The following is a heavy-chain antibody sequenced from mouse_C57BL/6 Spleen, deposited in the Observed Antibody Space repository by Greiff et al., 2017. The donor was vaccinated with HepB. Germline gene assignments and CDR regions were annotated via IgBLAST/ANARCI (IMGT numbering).Heavy chain of an antibody. CDR2: IDPSDSYT. J-gene: IGHJ3*01. V-gene: IGHV1-69*01. D-gene: IGHD2-1*01. CDR3: ARGEDGNLFAY. CDR1: GYTFTSYW. Sequence: QVQLQQSGAELVMPGASVKLSCKASGYTFTSYWMHWVKQRPGQGLEWIGEIDPSDSYTNYNQKFKGKSTLTVDKSSSTAYMQLSSLTSEDSAVYYCARGEDGNLFAYWGQGTLVTVSA.